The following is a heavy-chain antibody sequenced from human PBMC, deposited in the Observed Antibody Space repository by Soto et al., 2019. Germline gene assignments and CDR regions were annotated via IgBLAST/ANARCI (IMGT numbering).Heavy chain of an antibody. CDR2: VGGDCVNT. CDR3: AHAPWRMANSGWRPDAFHI. V-gene: IGHV3-23*01. Sequence: PGGSLRLSCAASGFTFSSYAMTWVRQAPGKGLEWVSTVGGDCVNTKYADSVKGRFTISRDNSKSTLYLQMDSLRAEDTTIYYCAHAPWRMANSGWRPDAFHIWGQGTMVTVTS. D-gene: IGHD6-19*01. CDR1: GFTFSSYA. J-gene: IGHJ3*02.